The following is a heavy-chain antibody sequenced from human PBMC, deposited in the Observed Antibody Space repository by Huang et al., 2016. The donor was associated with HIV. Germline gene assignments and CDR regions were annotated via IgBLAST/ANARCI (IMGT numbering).Heavy chain of an antibody. CDR2: IRGDGSEK. J-gene: IGHJ3*02. CDR3: ATNLQIVVVPPDMGYDAFDM. D-gene: IGHD2-2*01. Sequence: DEHLVESGGGLVQPGGSVTITCEVSGFNFKNYWMNWVRQAPGKGVEWVGNIRGDGSEKNYVDSVKGRFTIFRDNAKKLLYLQMKSLRAEDTSVYYCATNLQIVVVPPDMGYDAFDMWGQGTMVTVSS. V-gene: IGHV3-7*01. CDR1: GFNFKNYW.